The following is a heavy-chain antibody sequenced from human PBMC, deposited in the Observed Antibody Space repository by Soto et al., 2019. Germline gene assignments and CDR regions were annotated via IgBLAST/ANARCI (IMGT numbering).Heavy chain of an antibody. V-gene: IGHV1-69*06. CDR1: GGTFRTYT. CDR3: ARDQSGDGHNSYFHP. CDR2: IIPIFGAT. D-gene: IGHD3-10*01. Sequence: SVKVSCKASGGTFRTYTFSWVRQAPGQGLEWTGGIIPIFGATNYAQKFQGRVTITADKSTSTAYMELNSLTSEDTAVYYCARDQSGDGHNSYFHPWGQGTLVTVSS. J-gene: IGHJ1*01.